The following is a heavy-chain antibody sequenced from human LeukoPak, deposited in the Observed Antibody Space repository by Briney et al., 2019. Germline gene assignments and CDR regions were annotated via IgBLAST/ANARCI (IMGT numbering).Heavy chain of an antibody. Sequence: GGSLRLSCAASGFTFSKYWMHWVRQAPGKGLVWVSRIKTDGSSTSYADSVKGRFTISRDNAKNTLYLQMNSLRAEDTAVYYCARDVEGDYYYYYMDVWGKGTTVTVSS. CDR3: ARDVEGDYYYYYMDV. CDR1: GFTFSKYW. J-gene: IGHJ6*03. V-gene: IGHV3-74*01. CDR2: IKTDGSST.